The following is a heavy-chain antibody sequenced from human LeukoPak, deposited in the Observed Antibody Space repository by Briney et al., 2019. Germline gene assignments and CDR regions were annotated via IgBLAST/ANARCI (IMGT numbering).Heavy chain of an antibody. V-gene: IGHV4-38-2*02. CDR2: IYHSGST. J-gene: IGHJ4*02. CDR1: GYSISSGYH. CDR3: ARVGSGSYSVFDY. D-gene: IGHD3-10*01. Sequence: SETLSLTCTVSGYSISSGYHWGWIRQPPGKGLEWIGSIYHSGSTYYNPSLKSRVTISVDTSKNQFSLKLRSVTAADTAVYYCARVGSGSYSVFDYWGQGTLVTVSS.